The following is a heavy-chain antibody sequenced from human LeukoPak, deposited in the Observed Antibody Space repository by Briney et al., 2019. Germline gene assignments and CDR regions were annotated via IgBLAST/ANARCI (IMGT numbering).Heavy chain of an antibody. D-gene: IGHD5-24*01. CDR1: GYSFTGFY. J-gene: IGHJ4*02. V-gene: IGHV1-2*02. CDR3: ARVEMVTNFQFYYFDL. Sequence: ASVKVSCKASGYSFTGFYLHWVRQAPGQGLEWMGWINPNSGGTDSAQKFQGRVTMTRDTSTSTVYMELSSLTSDDTAVYYCARVEMVTNFQFYYFDLWGPGTLFIVSS. CDR2: INPNSGGT.